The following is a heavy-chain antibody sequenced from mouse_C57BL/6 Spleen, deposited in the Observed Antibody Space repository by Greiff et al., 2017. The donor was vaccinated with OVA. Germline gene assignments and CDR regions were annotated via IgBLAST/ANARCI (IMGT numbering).Heavy chain of an antibody. D-gene: IGHD3-2*02. CDR3: AREQLRFPFDY. CDR1: GYTFTSYW. J-gene: IGHJ2*01. Sequence: QVQLQQPGAELVRPGSSVKLSCKASGYTFTSYWMDWVKQRPGQGLEWIGNIYPSASETHYNQKFKDKATLTVDKSSSTAYIQLSSLTSEAAAVYYCAREQLRFPFDYWGQGTTLTVSS. CDR2: IYPSASET. V-gene: IGHV1-61*01.